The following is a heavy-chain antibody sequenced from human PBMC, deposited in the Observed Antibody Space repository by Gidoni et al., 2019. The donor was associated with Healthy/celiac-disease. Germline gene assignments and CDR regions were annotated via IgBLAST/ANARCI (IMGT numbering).Heavy chain of an antibody. Sequence: EVPLVESGGGLVQPGGSLRLSCAAPGFTLSSYSRNWVRQAPGKGLEWVSYISSSSSTIYYADSVKGRFTISRDNAKNSLYLQMNSLRAEDTAVYYCARDYYDSSGYLPFDYWGQGTLVTVSS. V-gene: IGHV3-48*04. CDR2: ISSSSSTI. CDR1: GFTLSSYS. D-gene: IGHD3-22*01. J-gene: IGHJ4*02. CDR3: ARDYYDSSGYLPFDY.